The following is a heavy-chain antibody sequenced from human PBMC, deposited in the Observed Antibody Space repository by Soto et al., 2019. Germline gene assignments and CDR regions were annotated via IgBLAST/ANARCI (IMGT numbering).Heavy chain of an antibody. V-gene: IGHV4-39*01. Sequence: SETLSLTCTVSGGSISSNRYYWAWIRLPPGKGLEWIGSIYYSGSTYYNSTLKSRVTISVDTSKNQFSLKLSSVTAADTAVYYCATTPGVAGTGPFDYWGQGTLVTVS. J-gene: IGHJ4*02. D-gene: IGHD6-19*01. CDR2: IYYSGST. CDR1: GGSISSNRYY. CDR3: ATTPGVAGTGPFDY.